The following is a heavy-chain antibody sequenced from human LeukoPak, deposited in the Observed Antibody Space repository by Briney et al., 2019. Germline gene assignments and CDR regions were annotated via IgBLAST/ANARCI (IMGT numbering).Heavy chain of an antibody. CDR3: ARDLNYYDSSGQGGY. D-gene: IGHD3-22*01. V-gene: IGHV3-30*04. J-gene: IGHJ4*02. Sequence: QPGGSLRLSCAASGFTFSSYAMHSVRQAPGKGLEWVAVITYDGSNKYYADSVKGRYTISRDNSKNTLYLQMNSLRAEDTAVYYCARDLNYYDSSGQGGYWGQGTLVTVSS. CDR2: ITYDGSNK. CDR1: GFTFSSYA.